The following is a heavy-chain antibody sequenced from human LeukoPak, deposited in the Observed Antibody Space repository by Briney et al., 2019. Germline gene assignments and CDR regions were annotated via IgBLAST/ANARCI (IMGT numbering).Heavy chain of an antibody. Sequence: PGGSLRLSCAASGLTFSVYGMHWVREAPGKAREGVAFIGNGGRYKYYRDSVKGRFAGSRDNSKNTLFLQLGSLRAEDTAVYYCARDPGTGASDGTFDYWGQGTLVTVSS. CDR3: ARDPGTGASDGTFDY. D-gene: IGHD6-13*01. CDR1: GLTFSVYG. CDR2: IGNGGRYK. J-gene: IGHJ4*02. V-gene: IGHV3-30*02.